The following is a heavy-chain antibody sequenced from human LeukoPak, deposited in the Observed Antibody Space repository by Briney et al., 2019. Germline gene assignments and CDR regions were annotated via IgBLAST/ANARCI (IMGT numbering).Heavy chain of an antibody. V-gene: IGHV4-34*01. J-gene: IGHJ4*02. Sequence: SETLSLTCAVYGGSFSGYCWSWIRQPPGKGLEWIGEINHSGSTNYNPSLKSRVTISVDTSKNQFSLKLSSVTAADTAVYYCARDLSRDDYNEGSTTARDYWGQGTLVTVSS. CDR2: INHSGST. CDR1: GGSFSGYC. D-gene: IGHD5-24*01. CDR3: ARDLSRDDYNEGSTTARDY.